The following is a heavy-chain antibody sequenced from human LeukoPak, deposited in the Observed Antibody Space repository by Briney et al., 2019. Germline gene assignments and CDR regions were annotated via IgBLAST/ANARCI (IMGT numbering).Heavy chain of an antibody. Sequence: SETLSLTCTVSGGSISSYYWSWIRQPPGKGLEWIGYIYYSGSTNYNPSLKSRVTISVDTSKNQFSLKLSSVTAADTAVYYCARALSGYYYYWGQGTLVTVSS. CDR1: GGSISSYY. V-gene: IGHV4-59*01. CDR2: IYYSGST. D-gene: IGHD3-22*01. J-gene: IGHJ4*02. CDR3: ARALSGYYYY.